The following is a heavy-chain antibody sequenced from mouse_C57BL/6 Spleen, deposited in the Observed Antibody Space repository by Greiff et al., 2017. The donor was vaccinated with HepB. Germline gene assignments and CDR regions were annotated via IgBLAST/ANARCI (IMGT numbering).Heavy chain of an antibody. CDR1: GYAFSSSW. J-gene: IGHJ2*01. Sequence: QVQLQQSGPELVKPGASVKISCKASGYAFSSSWMNWVKQRPGKGLEWIGRIYPGDGDTNYNGKFKGKATLTADKSSSTAYMQLSSLTSEDSAVYFCERGSPYYFDYWGQGTTLTVSS. V-gene: IGHV1-82*01. CDR3: ERGSPYYFDY. CDR2: IYPGDGDT.